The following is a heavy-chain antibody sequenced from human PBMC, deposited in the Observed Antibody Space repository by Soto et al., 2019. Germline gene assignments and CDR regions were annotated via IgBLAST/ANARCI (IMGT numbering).Heavy chain of an antibody. V-gene: IGHV1-46*01. D-gene: IGHD3-16*01. CDR1: GYTFTSYY. Sequence: QVQLVQSGAEVKKPGASVKVSCKASGYTFTSYYMHWVRQAPGQGLEWMGIINPSGGSTSYAQKFQGSVTMTRDTSTSTVYMELSSLRSEDTAVYYCARDGGWLQSRMTLAYWGQGTLVTVSS. CDR3: ARDGGWLQSRMTLAY. CDR2: INPSGGST. J-gene: IGHJ4*02.